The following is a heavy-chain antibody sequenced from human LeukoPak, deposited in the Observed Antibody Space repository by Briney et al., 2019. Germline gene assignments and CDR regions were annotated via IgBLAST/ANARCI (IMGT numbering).Heavy chain of an antibody. CDR2: MNPNSGNT. Sequence: ASVKVSCKASGYTFTSYDINWVRQATGQGLEWMGWMNPNSGNTGYAQKFQGRVTITRNTSISTAYMELSSLRSEDTAVYYCARVGSYYWYYHYMDVWGKGTTVTISS. V-gene: IGHV1-8*03. CDR1: GYTFTSYD. D-gene: IGHD2-15*01. J-gene: IGHJ6*03. CDR3: ARVGSYYWYYHYMDV.